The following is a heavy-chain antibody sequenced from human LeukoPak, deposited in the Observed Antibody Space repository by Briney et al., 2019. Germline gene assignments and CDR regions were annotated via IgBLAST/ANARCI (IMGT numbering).Heavy chain of an antibody. Sequence: GGSLRLSCAASGFTFSSYSMTWARQAPGKGLEWVSSISSSSSYIYYADSVKGRFTISRDNAKNSLYLQMNSLRAEDTAVYYCARDYDILTGYYPSYGMDVWGQGTTVTVSS. CDR2: ISSSSSYI. CDR3: ARDYDILTGYYPSYGMDV. V-gene: IGHV3-21*01. J-gene: IGHJ6*02. CDR1: GFTFSSYS. D-gene: IGHD3-9*01.